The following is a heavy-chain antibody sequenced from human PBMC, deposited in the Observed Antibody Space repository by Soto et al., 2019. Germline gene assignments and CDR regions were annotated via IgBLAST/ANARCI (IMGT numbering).Heavy chain of an antibody. D-gene: IGHD3-22*01. Sequence: EVQLLESGGGLVQPGGSLSLSCAAAAFTFNNYAMSGVRQAPGKGLEWVSGIGGSGRTTYYADSVKGRFTISRDNSNNTLSLQMNSLRAEDTAVYYCAKSRYSDSSGDFYDYWGQGTLVTVSS. J-gene: IGHJ4*02. V-gene: IGHV3-23*01. CDR2: IGGSGRTT. CDR1: AFTFNNYA. CDR3: AKSRYSDSSGDFYDY.